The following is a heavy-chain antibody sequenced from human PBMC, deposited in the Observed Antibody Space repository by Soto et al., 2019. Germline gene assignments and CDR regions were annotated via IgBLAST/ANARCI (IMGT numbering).Heavy chain of an antibody. J-gene: IGHJ6*02. Sequence: GWSLILSCAASGFTFSSYGMHWVRQAPGKGLEWVAVIWYDGSNKYYADSVKGRFTISRDNSKNTLYLQMNSLRAEDTAVYYCARDRYYGSGSYYNPYYYYYYRMAVWGQGNTVTV. D-gene: IGHD3-10*01. V-gene: IGHV3-33*01. CDR3: ARDRYYGSGSYYNPYYYYYYRMAV. CDR1: GFTFSSYG. CDR2: IWYDGSNK.